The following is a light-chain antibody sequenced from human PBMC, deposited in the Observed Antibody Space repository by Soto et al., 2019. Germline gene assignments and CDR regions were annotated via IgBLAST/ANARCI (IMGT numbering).Light chain of an antibody. V-gene: IGKV3-20*01. Sequence: EIVLTQSPGTLSLAPGERATLSCRASQSVSTNYFVWYQQKPGQAPRLLIYGASSRATGIPDRFSGSGSGTDFTLTISRLEPEDFAVYYCQRYVNSPPRLTFGGGTKVEIK. J-gene: IGKJ4*01. CDR2: GAS. CDR3: QRYVNSPPRLT. CDR1: QSVSTNY.